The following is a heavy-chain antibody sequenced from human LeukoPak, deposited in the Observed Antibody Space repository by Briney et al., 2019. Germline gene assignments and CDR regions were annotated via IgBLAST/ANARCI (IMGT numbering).Heavy chain of an antibody. V-gene: IGHV1-2*02. CDR1: GYTFTGYY. J-gene: IGHJ5*02. CDR3: AREGGDGSGWLELENWFDP. D-gene: IGHD6-19*01. Sequence: GASVKVSCKASGYTFTGYYMHWVRQAPGQGLEWTGWINPNSGGTNYAQKFQGRVTMTRDTSTTTGYMELSRLRSDDTGVYYCAREGGDGSGWLELENWFDPWGQGTLVTVSS. CDR2: INPNSGGT.